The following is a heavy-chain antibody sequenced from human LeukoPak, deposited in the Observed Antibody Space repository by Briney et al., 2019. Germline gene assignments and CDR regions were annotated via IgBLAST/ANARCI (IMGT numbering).Heavy chain of an antibody. J-gene: IGHJ4*02. CDR1: GFTLSSHA. CDR2: IRGSSDVI. V-gene: IGHV3-23*01. Sequence: GGSLRLSCAASGFTLSSHAVSWVRQAPGKGLEWISLIRGSSDVIEYADSVRGRFTISRDNSKNTVSLQMNNLRAEDTAVYYCAKGQSASSTFDSWGQGTLVTVSS. CDR3: AKGQSASSTFDS.